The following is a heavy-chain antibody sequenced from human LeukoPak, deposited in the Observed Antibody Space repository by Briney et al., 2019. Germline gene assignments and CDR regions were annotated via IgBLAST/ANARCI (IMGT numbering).Heavy chain of an antibody. V-gene: IGHV3-30*03. CDR2: VSNNGRTT. CDR1: GFIFSNYG. Sequence: GGSLRLPCAGSGFIFSNYGIHWVRQAPGKGLEWVTVVSNNGRTTYYADSVKGRFTISRDNSKNTLYLQMNSLRSEDTAIYYCAREGLGPTFSAWFDPWGQGTLVTVSS. J-gene: IGHJ5*02. D-gene: IGHD1-1*01. CDR3: AREGLGPTFSAWFDP.